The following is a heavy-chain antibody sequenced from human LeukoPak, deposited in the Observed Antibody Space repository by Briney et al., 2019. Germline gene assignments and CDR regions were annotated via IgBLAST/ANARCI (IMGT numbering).Heavy chain of an antibody. CDR3: ATTTPARDYGDYVGAFDI. CDR1: GFTFSSYA. J-gene: IGHJ3*02. V-gene: IGHV3-23*01. CDR2: ISGSGGST. D-gene: IGHD4-17*01. Sequence: GGSLRLSCAASGFTFSSYAMSWVRQAPGKGLEWVSAISGSGGSTYYADSVKGRFTISRDNSKNTLYLQMNSLRAEDTAVYYCATTTPARDYGDYVGAFDIWGQGTMVTVSS.